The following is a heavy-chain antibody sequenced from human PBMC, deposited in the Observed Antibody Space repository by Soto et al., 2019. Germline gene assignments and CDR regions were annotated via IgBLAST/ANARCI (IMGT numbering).Heavy chain of an antibody. Sequence: PGGSLRLSCAASGFTFDDYAMHWVRQAPGKGLEWVSGISWNSGSIGYADSVKGRFTISRDNAKNSLYLQMNSLRAEDTALYYCAKVSSSWGNYYYYYMDVWGQGTTVTVSS. J-gene: IGHJ6*03. CDR2: ISWNSGSI. V-gene: IGHV3-9*01. CDR3: AKVSSSWGNYYYYYMDV. CDR1: GFTFDDYA. D-gene: IGHD6-13*01.